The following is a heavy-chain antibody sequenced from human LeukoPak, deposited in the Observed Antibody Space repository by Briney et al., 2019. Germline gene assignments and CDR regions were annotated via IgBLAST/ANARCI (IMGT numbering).Heavy chain of an antibody. Sequence: SSGTLSLTCAVSGGSISSSNWWSWVRQPPGKGLEWIGEIYHSGSTNYNPSLKSRVTISVDKSKNQFSLKLSSVTAADTAVYYCARERNGYYYDSNGPGGYFDLWGRGTLVTVSS. CDR3: ARERNGYYYDSNGPGGYFDL. CDR1: GGSISSSNW. CDR2: IYHSGST. D-gene: IGHD3-22*01. J-gene: IGHJ2*01. V-gene: IGHV4-4*02.